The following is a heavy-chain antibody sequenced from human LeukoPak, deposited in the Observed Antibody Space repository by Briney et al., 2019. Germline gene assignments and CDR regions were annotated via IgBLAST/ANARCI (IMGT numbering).Heavy chain of an antibody. CDR3: ARAGGSGLIDY. Sequence: GSLRLSCAASGFTVSSYYWGWIRQPPGKGLEWIGSMYYSGSTYYNPSLKSRVTISINTSKNQFSLKLSSVTAADTAVYYCARAGGSGLIDYWGQGTLVTVSS. CDR2: MYYSGST. V-gene: IGHV4-39*07. CDR1: GFTVSSYY. J-gene: IGHJ4*02. D-gene: IGHD6-19*01.